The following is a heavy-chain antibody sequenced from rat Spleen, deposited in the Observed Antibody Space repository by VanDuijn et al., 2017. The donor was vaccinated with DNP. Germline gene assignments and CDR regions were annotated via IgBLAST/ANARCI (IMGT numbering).Heavy chain of an antibody. CDR2: ISYDGSST. CDR3: ARGGGSYPQGYFDF. CDR1: GFTFSDYN. J-gene: IGHJ1*01. Sequence: EVQLVESGGGLVQPGRSLKLSCAASGFTFSDYNMAWVRQARKKGLEWVATISYDGSSTYYRDSGKGRFTISRNKARRTLYLQMDSLRSEDTATYYCARGGGSYPQGYFDFWGPGTMVTVSS. D-gene: IGHD1-12*02. V-gene: IGHV5-7*01.